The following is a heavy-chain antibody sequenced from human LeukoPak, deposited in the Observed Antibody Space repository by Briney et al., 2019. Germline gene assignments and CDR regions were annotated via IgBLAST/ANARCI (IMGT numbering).Heavy chain of an antibody. CDR1: GFTFSSYA. V-gene: IGHV3-23*01. D-gene: IGHD2-15*01. CDR3: AKVTKVVVAATPIDY. CDR2: ISGSGGST. Sequence: HPGGSLRLSCAASGFTFSSYAMSWVRQAPGKGLEWVSAISGSGGSTYYADSVKGRFTISRDNSKNTLYLQMNSLRAEDTAVYYCAKVTKVVVAATPIDYWGQGTLVTVSS. J-gene: IGHJ4*02.